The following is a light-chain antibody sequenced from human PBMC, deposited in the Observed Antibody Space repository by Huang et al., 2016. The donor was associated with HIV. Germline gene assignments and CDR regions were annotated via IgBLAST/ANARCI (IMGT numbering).Light chain of an antibody. J-gene: IGKJ1*01. CDR2: DAS. CDR1: QDIANY. CDR3: QQYDSLPPWT. V-gene: IGKV1-33*01. Sequence: DIQMTQSPSSLSASVGDRVTISCQASQDIANYLNWYQQKPGQAPKILIYDASTLQTGVPSRFSGSGSGKDFSFTISSLQPEDIATYYCQQYDSLPPWTFGQGTKVEIQ.